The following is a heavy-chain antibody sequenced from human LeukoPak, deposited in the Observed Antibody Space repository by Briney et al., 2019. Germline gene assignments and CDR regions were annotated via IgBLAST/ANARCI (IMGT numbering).Heavy chain of an antibody. CDR3: AKEGPALGYSSSWYEGYYGMDV. CDR2: IWYDESNK. D-gene: IGHD6-13*01. V-gene: IGHV3-30*02. CDR1: GFTFSSYG. Sequence: GGSLRLSCAASGFTFSSYGMHWVRQAPGKGLEWVAVIWYDESNKYYADSVKDRFTISRDNSKNTLYLQMNSLRAEDTAVYYCAKEGPALGYSSSWYEGYYGMDVWGQGTTVTVSS. J-gene: IGHJ6*02.